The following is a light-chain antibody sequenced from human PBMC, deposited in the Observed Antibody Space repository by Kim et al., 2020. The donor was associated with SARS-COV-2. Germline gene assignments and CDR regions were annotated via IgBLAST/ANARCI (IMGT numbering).Light chain of an antibody. CDR2: GAS. J-gene: IGKJ1*01. CDR3: QEYNSWPRT. CDR1: QSVSSN. Sequence: EIVMTQSPATLSVSPGERATLTCRASQSVSSNLAWYQQKPGQAPRLIIYGASTRASGIPARFSGSGSGTDFTLTISSLQSEDFAVYYCQEYNSWPRTFGQGTKVDI. V-gene: IGKV3-15*01.